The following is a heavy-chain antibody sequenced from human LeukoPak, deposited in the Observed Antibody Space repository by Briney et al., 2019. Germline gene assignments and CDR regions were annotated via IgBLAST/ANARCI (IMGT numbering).Heavy chain of an antibody. CDR1: GFTFSSYA. CDR2: IRSKANSYAT. CDR3: ARVYGGYDFNYYYYYMDV. D-gene: IGHD5-12*01. J-gene: IGHJ6*03. Sequence: PGGSLRLSCAASGFTFSSYAMSWVRQASGKGLEWVGRIRSKANSYATAYAASVKGRFTISRDDSKNTAYLQMNSLKTEAAAVYYCARVYGGYDFNYYYYYMDVWGKGTTVTISS. V-gene: IGHV3-73*01.